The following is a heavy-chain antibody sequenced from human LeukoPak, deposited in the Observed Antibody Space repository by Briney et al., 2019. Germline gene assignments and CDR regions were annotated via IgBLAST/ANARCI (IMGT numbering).Heavy chain of an antibody. CDR1: GFNFSIYN. Sequence: GGSLRLSCVASGFNFSIYNMNWVRQAPGKGLEWVSSISSGSTYTYYADSVKGRFTISRDNSKSTLYLQMNSLRAEDTAVYYCARVRVGATTDYWGQGTLVTVSS. CDR2: ISSGSTYT. J-gene: IGHJ4*02. D-gene: IGHD1-26*01. CDR3: ARVRVGATTDY. V-gene: IGHV3-21*04.